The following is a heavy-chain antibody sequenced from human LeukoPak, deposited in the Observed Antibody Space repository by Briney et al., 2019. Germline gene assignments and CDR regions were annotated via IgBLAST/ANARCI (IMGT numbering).Heavy chain of an antibody. CDR1: GGSITSDH. Sequence: SETLSLTCTVSGGSITSDHWNWIRQPPGKGLEWIGCIYYSGSTYYNPSLKSRVTISVDMSKNQFSLRLTSVTAADTAVYYCARKNDFDIWGQGTLVTVFS. CDR2: IYYSGST. CDR3: ARKNDFDI. D-gene: IGHD2/OR15-2a*01. J-gene: IGHJ3*02. V-gene: IGHV4-59*01.